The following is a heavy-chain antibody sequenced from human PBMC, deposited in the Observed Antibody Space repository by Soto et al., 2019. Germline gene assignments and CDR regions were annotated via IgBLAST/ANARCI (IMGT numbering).Heavy chain of an antibody. CDR2: IVVATGST. V-gene: IGHV1-58*02. J-gene: IGHJ3*01. CDR3: TADRQHVDIGCPV. Sequence: QMQLVQSGPEVKKPGNSVPVYCKASGFDFGSFGIQWLRQSQGQGFELIGWIVVATGSTNYAPNFQGKVTINRDMYTNTAYLDLTNLRSDAPAVYFCTADRQHVDIGCPVWGQGTMVS. CDR1: GFDFGSFG. D-gene: IGHD2-15*01.